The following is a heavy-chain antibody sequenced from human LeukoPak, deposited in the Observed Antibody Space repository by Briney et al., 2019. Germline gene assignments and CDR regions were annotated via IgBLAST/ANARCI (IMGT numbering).Heavy chain of an antibody. J-gene: IGHJ5*01. V-gene: IGHV4-59*08. CDR2: IHYSGSS. CDR3: ALAPNSNWFDF. CDR1: GDSISNFY. Sequence: SETLSLTCSVSGDSISNFYWTWIRQPPGKRLEWIGNIHYSGSSNYNPSLQSRVTMSIDTSRNQLFPKLTSVTAADTAVYYCALAPNSNWFDFWGQGTLVTVSS. D-gene: IGHD2-8*01.